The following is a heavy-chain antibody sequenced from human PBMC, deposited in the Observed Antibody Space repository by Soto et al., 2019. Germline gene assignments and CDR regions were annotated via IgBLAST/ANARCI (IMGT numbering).Heavy chain of an antibody. J-gene: IGHJ4*02. V-gene: IGHV3-23*01. CDR1: GFTFSIYA. D-gene: IGHD2-2*01. CDR3: AKTTFAVVPAAMIDY. Sequence: GGSLRLSCAASGFTFSIYAMSWVRQAPGKGLEWVSAISGSGGSTYYADSVKGRFTISRDNSKNTLYLQMNSLRAEDTAVYYCAKTTFAVVPAAMIDYWGQGTLVTVSS. CDR2: ISGSGGST.